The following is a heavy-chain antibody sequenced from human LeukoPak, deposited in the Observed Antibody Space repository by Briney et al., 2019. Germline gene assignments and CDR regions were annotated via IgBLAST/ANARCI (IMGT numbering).Heavy chain of an antibody. Sequence: GGSLRLSCAASGFTVSSNYMSWVRQAPGKGLEWVSVIYSGGSTYYADSVKGRFTISRGNSKNTLYLQMNSLRAEDTAVYYCARLRIPSMHCFDKWGQGTLVTVSS. CDR1: GFTVSSNY. CDR2: IYSGGST. J-gene: IGHJ4*02. D-gene: IGHD3-3*01. V-gene: IGHV3-53*01. CDR3: ARLRIPSMHCFDK.